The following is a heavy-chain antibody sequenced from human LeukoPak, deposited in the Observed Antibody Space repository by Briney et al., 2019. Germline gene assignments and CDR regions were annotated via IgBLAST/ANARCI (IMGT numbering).Heavy chain of an antibody. J-gene: IGHJ2*01. V-gene: IGHV3-33*01. CDR3: ARSEAVAWSFDL. D-gene: IGHD6-19*01. CDR2: IWSDGSNK. Sequence: GGSLRLSCAASGFTFSSYGMHWVRQAPGKGLEWVAVIWSDGSNKYYADSVKGRFTISRDNSKNTLYLQMNSLRAEDTAVYYCARSEAVAWSFDLWGRGTLVTVSS. CDR1: GFTFSSYG.